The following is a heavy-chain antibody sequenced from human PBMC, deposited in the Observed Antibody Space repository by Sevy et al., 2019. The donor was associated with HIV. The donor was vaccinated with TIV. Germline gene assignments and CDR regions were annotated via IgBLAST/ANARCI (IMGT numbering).Heavy chain of an antibody. D-gene: IGHD2-2*01. Sequence: GGSLRLSCAASGFAFSTHAMHWVRQAPGKGLEWVAVISYGGTETFYAASVEGRFTISRDNSKNMLSLQINSLGPEDTAGYYCARDGGNSVKWYPLYWGHGTLVTVSS. V-gene: IGHV3-30-3*01. J-gene: IGHJ4*01. CDR1: GFAFSTHA. CDR2: ISYGGTET. CDR3: ARDGGNSVKWYPLY.